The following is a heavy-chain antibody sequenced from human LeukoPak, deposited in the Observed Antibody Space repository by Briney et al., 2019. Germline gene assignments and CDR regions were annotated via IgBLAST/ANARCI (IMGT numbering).Heavy chain of an antibody. J-gene: IGHJ4*02. CDR1: GFTFSSYG. CDR3: AKDLRQYYYESSGYYLDY. Sequence: GGSLRLSCAASGFTFSSYGMHWVRQAPGRGLEWVAFVRYDGSSKYSADSVKGRFTISRDNSKNTLYLQMNSLRAEDTAVYYCAKDLRQYYYESSGYYLDYWGQGTLVTVSS. CDR2: VRYDGSSK. D-gene: IGHD3-22*01. V-gene: IGHV3-30*02.